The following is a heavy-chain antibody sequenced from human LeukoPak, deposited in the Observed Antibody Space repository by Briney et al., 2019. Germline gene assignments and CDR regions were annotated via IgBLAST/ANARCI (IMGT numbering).Heavy chain of an antibody. Sequence: PSETLSLTCTVSGGSISGYYWSWIRQPPGKGLEWIGYIYYSGSTNYNPSLKSRVTISVDTSKNQFSLKLSSVTAADTAVYYCARGGIVGSRTNWFDPWGQGILVTVSS. V-gene: IGHV4-59*08. CDR1: GGSISGYY. CDR2: IYYSGST. CDR3: ARGGIVGSRTNWFDP. D-gene: IGHD1-26*01. J-gene: IGHJ5*02.